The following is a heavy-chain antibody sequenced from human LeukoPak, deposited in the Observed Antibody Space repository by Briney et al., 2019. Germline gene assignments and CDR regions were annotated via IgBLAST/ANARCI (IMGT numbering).Heavy chain of an antibody. CDR2: IYYSGST. Sequence: KPSETLSLTCTVSGGSISSYYWSWIRQPPGKGLEWIGYIYYSGSTYYNPSLKSRVTISVDTSKNQFSLKLSSVTAADTAVYYCARDYYDSSLHCCGMDVWGQGTTVTVSS. V-gene: IGHV4-59*06. J-gene: IGHJ6*02. CDR1: GGSISSYY. CDR3: ARDYYDSSLHCCGMDV. D-gene: IGHD3-22*01.